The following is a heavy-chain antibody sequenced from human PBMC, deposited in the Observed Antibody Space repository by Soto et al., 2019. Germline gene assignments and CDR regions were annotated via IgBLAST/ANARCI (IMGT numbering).Heavy chain of an antibody. CDR3: ARVDYVRAFDI. V-gene: IGHV4-31*03. Sequence: SETLSLTCTVSGGSISSDGYYWNWIRQHPGKGLEWIGYIYYSGSSYYTTSLKSRLTISVDASQNKFTLKKVSVTAADTAIYYCARVDYVRAFDIWGQGTMVTVSS. CDR1: GGSISSDGYY. J-gene: IGHJ3*02. CDR2: IYYSGSS. D-gene: IGHD4-17*01.